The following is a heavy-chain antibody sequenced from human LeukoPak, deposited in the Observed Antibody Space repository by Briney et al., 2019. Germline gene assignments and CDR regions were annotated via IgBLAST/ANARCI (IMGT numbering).Heavy chain of an antibody. CDR2: ISGYNGNT. Sequence: ASVKVSCKASGYTFTSYGISWVRQAPGQGLEWMGWISGYNGNTNYAQKLQGRVTMTTDTSTSTAYMELRSLRSDDTAVYYCARGITMVRGVYYFDYWGQGTLVTVSS. J-gene: IGHJ4*02. D-gene: IGHD3-10*01. CDR3: ARGITMVRGVYYFDY. V-gene: IGHV1-18*01. CDR1: GYTFTSYG.